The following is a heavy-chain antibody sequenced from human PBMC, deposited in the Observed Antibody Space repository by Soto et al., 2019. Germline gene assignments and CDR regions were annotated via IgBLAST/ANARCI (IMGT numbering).Heavy chain of an antibody. Sequence: SETLSLTCTVSGGSISSGGYYWSWIRQHPGKGLEWIGYIYYSGRTNYNPSLKSRVTLSVDTSNSRFSLKLSSVTAEDTAVYYCAREQQLVLSPHFDYRGQGTLVTVSS. J-gene: IGHJ4*02. CDR1: GGSISSGGYY. V-gene: IGHV4-61*08. CDR2: IYYSGRT. CDR3: AREQQLVLSPHFDY. D-gene: IGHD6-13*01.